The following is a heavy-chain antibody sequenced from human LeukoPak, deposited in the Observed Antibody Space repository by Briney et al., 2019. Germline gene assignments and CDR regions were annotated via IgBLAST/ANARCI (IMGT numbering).Heavy chain of an antibody. CDR1: GDSVSSGRYY. CDR3: ATPGPNYGDYAYDS. J-gene: IGHJ4*02. Sequence: SETLSLTCTVSGDSVSSGRYYWTWIRQPPGKALEWIGYIYYTGTAAYNPSLKSRVTISIDMSKNQFSLKLSSVTAADTAIYYCATPGPNYGDYAYDSWGQGTLVTVS. V-gene: IGHV4-61*01. CDR2: IYYTGTA. D-gene: IGHD4-17*01.